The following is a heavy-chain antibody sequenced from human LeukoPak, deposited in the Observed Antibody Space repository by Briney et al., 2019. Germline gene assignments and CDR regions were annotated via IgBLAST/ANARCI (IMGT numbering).Heavy chain of an antibody. J-gene: IGHJ3*01. CDR3: ARVLAADSSGYYYNAFDV. Sequence: PSETLSLTCTVSGGSISSGSYHWGWIRQPPGKGLEWIGIIYHSGSTYYNPSLKSRVTISVDKSKNQFSLRLTSVTAADAAVYYCARVLAADSSGYYYNAFDVWGQGTMVTVSS. CDR1: GGSISSGSYH. V-gene: IGHV4-39*07. D-gene: IGHD3-22*01. CDR2: IYHSGST.